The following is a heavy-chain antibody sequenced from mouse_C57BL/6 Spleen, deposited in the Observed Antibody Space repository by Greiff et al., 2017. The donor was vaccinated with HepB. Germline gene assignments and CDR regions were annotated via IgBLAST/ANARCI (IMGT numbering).Heavy chain of an antibody. CDR1: GFTFSSYA. V-gene: IGHV5-4*01. J-gene: IGHJ4*01. CDR2: ISDGGSYT. D-gene: IGHD4-1*01. Sequence: EVKLVESGGGLVKPGGSLKLSCAASGFTFSSYAMSWVRQTPEKRLEWVATISDGGSYTYYPDNVKGRFTISRDNAKNNLYLQMSHLKSEDTAMYYCARDQETGPYYYAMDYWGQGTSVTVSS. CDR3: ARDQETGPYYYAMDY.